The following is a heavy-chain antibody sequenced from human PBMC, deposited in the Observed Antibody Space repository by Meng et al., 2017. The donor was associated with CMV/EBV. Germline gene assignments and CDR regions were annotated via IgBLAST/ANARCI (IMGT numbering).Heavy chain of an antibody. D-gene: IGHD3-10*01. Sequence: ASVKVSCKASGYTFTGYYMHWVRQAPGQGLEWMGWINPNSGGTNYAQKFQGRVTMTRDTSISTAYMELGRLRSDDTAVYYCARELGSYDAFDIWGQGTMVTVSS. CDR3: ARELGSYDAFDI. CDR1: GYTFTGYY. CDR2: INPNSGGT. J-gene: IGHJ3*02. V-gene: IGHV1-2*02.